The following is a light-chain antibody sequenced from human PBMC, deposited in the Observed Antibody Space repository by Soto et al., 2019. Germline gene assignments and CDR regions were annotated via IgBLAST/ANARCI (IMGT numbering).Light chain of an antibody. CDR2: KPS. V-gene: IGKV1-5*03. J-gene: IGKJ2*01. Sequence: DIQMTQSPSTLSASVGDRVTIACRASQSISSYLAWYQQKPGKAPNLLIYKPSNLASGVPPRVTGGGSGTDFTLTINSLQPDDSATYCCQQYNSYSYTFGQGTKLASK. CDR3: QQYNSYSYT. CDR1: QSISSY.